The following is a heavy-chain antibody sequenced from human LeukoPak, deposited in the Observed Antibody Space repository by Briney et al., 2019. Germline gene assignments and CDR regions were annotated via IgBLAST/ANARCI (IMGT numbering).Heavy chain of an antibody. J-gene: IGHJ4*02. CDR1: GFTFSSHA. CDR2: ISGSGGST. Sequence: GGSLRLSCAASGFTFSSHAMSWVRQAPGKGLEWVSTISGSGGSTYYADSVKGRFTRSRDNSKNTLYLQMNSLRAEDTAVYYCAKSPLAASSGDYWGQGTLVTVSS. D-gene: IGHD6-13*01. CDR3: AKSPLAASSGDY. V-gene: IGHV3-23*01.